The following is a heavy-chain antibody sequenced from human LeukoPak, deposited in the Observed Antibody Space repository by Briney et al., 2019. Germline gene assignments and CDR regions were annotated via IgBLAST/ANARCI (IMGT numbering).Heavy chain of an antibody. CDR1: GFTFSSSW. J-gene: IGHJ4*02. Sequence: GGSLRLSCAASGFTFSSSWIHWVRQAPGKGLVWVSRINKDGSVTDYAESVKGRFSISRDNAKNTLYLQMNSLRVEDTAIYYCAKDWFATTDYWGQGILVTVSP. CDR3: AKDWFATTDY. CDR2: INKDGSVT. V-gene: IGHV3-74*01. D-gene: IGHD1/OR15-1a*01.